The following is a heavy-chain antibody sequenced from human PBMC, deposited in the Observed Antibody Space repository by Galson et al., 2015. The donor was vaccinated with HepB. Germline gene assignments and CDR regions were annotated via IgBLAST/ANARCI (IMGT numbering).Heavy chain of an antibody. V-gene: IGHV3-23*01. Sequence: SLRLSCAASGFTFSSYAMSWVRQAPGKGLEWVSAISGSGGSTYYADSVKGRFTISRDNSKNTLYLQMNSLRAEDTAVYYCAKDWAPAYYYDSSGYYSGTDYWGQGTLVTVSS. CDR3: AKDWAPAYYYDSSGYYSGTDY. J-gene: IGHJ4*02. CDR2: ISGSGGST. D-gene: IGHD3-22*01. CDR1: GFTFSSYA.